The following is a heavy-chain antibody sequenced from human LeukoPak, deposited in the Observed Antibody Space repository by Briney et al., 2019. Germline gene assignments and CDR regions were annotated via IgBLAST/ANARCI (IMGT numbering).Heavy chain of an antibody. CDR3: AKGVSSGSYQGLVAFDI. CDR2: ISSDGGRT. Sequence: GGSLRLSCTVSGFTFNNYAMNWVRQAPGKGLEWVSVISSDGGRTDYADSVKGRFTISRDNSKNTLYLQMNSLRAEDTAVYYCAKGVSSGSYQGLVAFDIWGQGTMVTVSS. V-gene: IGHV3-23*01. CDR1: GFTFNNYA. D-gene: IGHD1-26*01. J-gene: IGHJ3*02.